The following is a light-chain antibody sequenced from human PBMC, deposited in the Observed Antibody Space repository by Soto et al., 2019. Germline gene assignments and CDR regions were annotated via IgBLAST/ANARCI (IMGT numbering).Light chain of an antibody. CDR3: SSYTSSSTGV. CDR2: DVS. V-gene: IGLV2-14*01. CDR1: SSDVGGYNY. J-gene: IGLJ1*01. Sequence: QSALTQPASGSGSPGQSITISCTGTSSDVGGYNYVSWYQQHPGKAPKLMIYDVSNRPSGVSNRFSGSKSGNTASLTISGLQAEDEADYYCSSYTSSSTGVFGTGTKVTV.